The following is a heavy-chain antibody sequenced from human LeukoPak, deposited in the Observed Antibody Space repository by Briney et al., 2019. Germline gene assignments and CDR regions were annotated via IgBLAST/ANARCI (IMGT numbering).Heavy chain of an antibody. V-gene: IGHV3-23*01. CDR3: ANLDDSSGFYAFDI. CDR2: ISGSGAAT. Sequence: PGGSLRLSCAASGFTFSSYAMSWVRQAPGKGLEWVSAISGSGAATYYADSVKGRFTISRDNSKNSLYLQMNSLRTEDTALYYCANLDDSSGFYAFDIWGQGTMVTVSS. D-gene: IGHD3-22*01. J-gene: IGHJ3*02. CDR1: GFTFSSYA.